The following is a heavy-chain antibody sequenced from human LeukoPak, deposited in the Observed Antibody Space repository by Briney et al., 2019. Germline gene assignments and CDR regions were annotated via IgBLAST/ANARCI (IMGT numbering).Heavy chain of an antibody. J-gene: IGHJ4*02. CDR3: ARLSSAANDY. Sequence: GGSLSLSCAASGYTFSTNWMNWVRQAPGKGLEWVANINQDGSRTQYVDSVKGRFTISKDNTNNILYLQMNSLRAEDTAVYYCARLSSAANDYWGQGTLVTVSS. D-gene: IGHD2-15*01. CDR2: INQDGSRT. V-gene: IGHV3-7*01. CDR1: GYTFSTNW.